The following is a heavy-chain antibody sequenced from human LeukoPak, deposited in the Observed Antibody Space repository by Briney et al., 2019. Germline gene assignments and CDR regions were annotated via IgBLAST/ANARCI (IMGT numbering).Heavy chain of an antibody. V-gene: IGHV1-2*02. J-gene: IGHJ5*02. CDR2: INPTSGDT. Sequence: ASVKVSCKASGYTFTGQHIHWVRQAPGQGLEWMGWINPTSGDTNYAQKFQGRVTMTRDKSITTAYMDLNTLRSDDTAVYYCAGEWVNWFDPWGQGTLVTVSS. CDR1: GYTFTGQH. CDR3: AGEWVNWFDP.